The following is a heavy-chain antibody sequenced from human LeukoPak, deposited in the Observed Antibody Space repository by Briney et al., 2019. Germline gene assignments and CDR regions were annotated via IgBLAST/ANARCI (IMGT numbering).Heavy chain of an antibody. CDR3: ARLHYNWFDP. CDR1: GDSISGYF. CDR2: IHTSRST. J-gene: IGHJ5*02. V-gene: IGHV4-4*09. Sequence: SETLSLTCTVSGDSISGYFWSWIRQPPGKGLEWIMYIHTSRSTNYNPSLKSRVTISVDTSKNQFSLKLSSVTAADTAIYYCARLHYNWFDPWGQGTLVTVSS. D-gene: IGHD4-11*01.